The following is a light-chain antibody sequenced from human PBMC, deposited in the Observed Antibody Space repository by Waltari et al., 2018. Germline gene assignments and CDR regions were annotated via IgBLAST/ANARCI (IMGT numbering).Light chain of an antibody. CDR3: QSYDSRLSARV. V-gene: IGLV1-40*01. Sequence: QSILAQPPSVSGDPGLTVAIPCNLNSSTIGAGYDVHWYQHLPGTAPKLPIFPNSTRPSGVPDRFSGTKSAASASLAIIGLQTEDEGDYYCQSYDSRLSARVFGGGTRLTVL. CDR2: PNS. CDR1: SSTIGAGYD. J-gene: IGLJ3*02.